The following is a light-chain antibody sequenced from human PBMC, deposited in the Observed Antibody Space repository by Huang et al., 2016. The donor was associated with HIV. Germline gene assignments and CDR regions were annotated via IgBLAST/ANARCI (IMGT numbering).Light chain of an antibody. CDR3: QQYGSSPRT. CDR2: GAS. Sequence: SPGTLSLSPGERATLSCRASQSVSSSYLAWYQQKPGQAPRLLIYGASSRATGIPDRFSGSGSGTDFTLTISRLEPEDFAVYYCQQYGSSPRTFGQGTKVEIK. CDR1: QSVSSSY. J-gene: IGKJ1*01. V-gene: IGKV3-20*01.